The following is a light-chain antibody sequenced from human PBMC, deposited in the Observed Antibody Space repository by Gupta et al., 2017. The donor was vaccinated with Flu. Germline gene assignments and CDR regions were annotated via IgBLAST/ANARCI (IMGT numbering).Light chain of an antibody. J-gene: IGKJ4*01. CDR1: QTILYRSNKENY. Sequence: DIVMTQSPDSLAVSLGERATINCKSSQTILYRSNKENYISWYQQKPRQPPRLLIYWASTRESGVPDRFSGSGSGTDFTLTISSLQAEDVGVYYCQQYYYTPLTFGGGTKVEIK. CDR3: QQYYYTPLT. V-gene: IGKV4-1*01. CDR2: WAS.